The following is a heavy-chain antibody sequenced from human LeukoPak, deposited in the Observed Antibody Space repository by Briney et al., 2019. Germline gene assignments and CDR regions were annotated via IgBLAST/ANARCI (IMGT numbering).Heavy chain of an antibody. CDR1: GGTFSSYA. Sequence: ASVRVSXKASGGTFSSYAISWVRQAPGQGLEWMGGIIPIFGTANYAQKFQGRVTITTDESMSTAYMELSSLRSEDTAVYYCARVNGKGGYDWFDPWGQGTLVTVSS. V-gene: IGHV1-69*05. D-gene: IGHD5-12*01. CDR2: IIPIFGTA. J-gene: IGHJ5*02. CDR3: ARVNGKGGYDWFDP.